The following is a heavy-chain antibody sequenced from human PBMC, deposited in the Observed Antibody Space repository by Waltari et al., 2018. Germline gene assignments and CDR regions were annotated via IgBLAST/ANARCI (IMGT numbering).Heavy chain of an antibody. J-gene: IGHJ3*02. CDR3: ARQYCSSTSCDEDAFDI. Sequence: VQLQESGPGLVKPSQTLSLTCTVSGDHIHSGGYYLSWIRQHPGKGLEWIGYIYYSGSTYYNPSLKSRVTISVDTSKNQFSLKLSSVTAADTAVYYCARQYCSSTSCDEDAFDIWGQGTMVTVSS. CDR2: IYYSGST. D-gene: IGHD2-2*01. CDR1: GDHIHSGGYY. V-gene: IGHV4-31*03.